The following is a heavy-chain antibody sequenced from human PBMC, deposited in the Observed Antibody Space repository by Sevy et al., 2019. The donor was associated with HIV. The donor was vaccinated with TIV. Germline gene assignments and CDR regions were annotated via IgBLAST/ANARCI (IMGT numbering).Heavy chain of an antibody. J-gene: IGHJ4*02. Sequence: SETLSLTCTVSGGSFSSYYWSWIRQSPDKGLEWIGYIYYNGTTNPSPSLRRRVTISPHTSKSQFSLKLKSVTAADTAVYYCARGKVLFDYWGQGTLVTVSS. CDR3: ARGKVLFDY. V-gene: IGHV4-59*01. CDR1: GGSFSSYY. D-gene: IGHD1-20*01. CDR2: IYYNGTT.